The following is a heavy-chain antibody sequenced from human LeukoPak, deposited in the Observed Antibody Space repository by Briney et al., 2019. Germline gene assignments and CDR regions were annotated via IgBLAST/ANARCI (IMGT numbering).Heavy chain of an antibody. CDR1: GGAISNYY. D-gene: IGHD2-15*01. J-gene: IGHJ4*02. V-gene: IGHV4-59*08. Sequence: SETLSLTCTVSGGAISNYYWSWIRQPPGKGLEWMGYIYYSGSTNYNPSLKSRVTISVDTSKNQFSLKLSSVTAADTAVYYCARRGYCSGGSCYSFDYWGQGTLVTVSS. CDR3: ARRGYCSGGSCYSFDY. CDR2: IYYSGST.